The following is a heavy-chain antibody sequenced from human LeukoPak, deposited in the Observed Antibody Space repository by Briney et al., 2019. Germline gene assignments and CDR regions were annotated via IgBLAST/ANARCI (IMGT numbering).Heavy chain of an antibody. D-gene: IGHD3-22*01. CDR2: INHSGST. V-gene: IGHV4-34*01. Sequence: PSETLSLTCAVYGGSFSGYYWSWIRQPPGKGLEWIGEINHSGSTNYNPSLKSRVTISVDTSKNQFSLKLSSVTAADTAVYCCARLGYYDSSALLGFQHWGQGTLVTVSS. CDR3: ARLGYYDSSALLGFQH. CDR1: GGSFSGYY. J-gene: IGHJ1*01.